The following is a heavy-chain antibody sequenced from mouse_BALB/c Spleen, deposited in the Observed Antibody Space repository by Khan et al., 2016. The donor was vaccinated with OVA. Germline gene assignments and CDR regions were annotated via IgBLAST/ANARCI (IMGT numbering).Heavy chain of an antibody. V-gene: IGHV14-3*02. CDR3: GRRRDDYGGLDY. J-gene: IGHJ2*01. CDR2: IDPANGNT. CDR1: GFNIKDTY. Sequence: VQLQQPGAELVKPGASVKLSCTASGFNIKDTYMHWVKQRPEQGLEWIGRIDPANGNTKYDPKFQGKATITADTSSNTAYLQLSSLTSDDTAVYYCGRRRDDYGGLDYWGQGTTLTVSS. D-gene: IGHD2-4*01.